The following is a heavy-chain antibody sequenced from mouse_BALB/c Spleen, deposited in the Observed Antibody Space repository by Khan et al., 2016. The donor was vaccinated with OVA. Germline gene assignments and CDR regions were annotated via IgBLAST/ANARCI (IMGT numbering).Heavy chain of an antibody. J-gene: IGHJ2*01. D-gene: IGHD1-1*01. Sequence: VQLQESGAELAKPGASVKMSCKASGYTFINYWILWVKQRPGQGLEWIGYINPSTGYTEYNQNFKDKATLTADKSSSTAYMQLSSLTSEDSAVYYYARRGLRWDFDYGGQGTAHTGSA. CDR2: INPSTGYT. CDR1: GYTFINYW. V-gene: IGHV1-7*01. CDR3: ARRGLRWDFDY.